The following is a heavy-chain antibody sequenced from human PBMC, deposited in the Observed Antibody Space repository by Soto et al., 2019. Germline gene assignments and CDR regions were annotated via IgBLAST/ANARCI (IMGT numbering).Heavy chain of an antibody. Sequence: SVKVSCKASGGTFSSYAISWVRQAPGQGLEWVGGIIPIFGTANYAQKFQGRVTITADESTSTAYMELSSLRSEDTAVYYCARAPIVVVTAIRYYLDYWGQGTLVTVSS. D-gene: IGHD2-21*02. CDR2: IIPIFGTA. CDR1: GGTFSSYA. J-gene: IGHJ4*01. CDR3: ARAPIVVVTAIRYYLDY. V-gene: IGHV1-69*13.